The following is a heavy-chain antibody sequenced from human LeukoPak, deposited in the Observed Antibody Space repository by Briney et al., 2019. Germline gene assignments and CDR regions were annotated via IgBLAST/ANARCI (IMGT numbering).Heavy chain of an antibody. D-gene: IGHD5-24*01. CDR1: GFTFSAYA. CDR2: FRSDNKP. Sequence: GGSLRFSCEASGFTFSAYAMTWVRQAPGQGLEWVSSFRSDNKPHYSESVEGRSAISRDNSKSMLFLQLTSLKSEDTAVYCCVKEIQLSNWGQGTMVTVSS. J-gene: IGHJ3*01. V-gene: IGHV3-23*05. CDR3: VKEIQLSN.